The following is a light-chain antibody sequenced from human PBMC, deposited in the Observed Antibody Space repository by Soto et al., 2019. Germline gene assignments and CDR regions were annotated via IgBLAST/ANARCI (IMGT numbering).Light chain of an antibody. V-gene: IGLV2-14*01. CDR2: DVS. J-gene: IGLJ1*01. Sequence: QSVLTQPASVSGSPGQSITISCTGTSSDVGGYNYVSWYQQHPGKAHKLMIYDVSNRPSGVSNRLSGSKSGYTASLTIFGLQAEDEADYYCSSYTSSSTLYVFGTGTKVTVL. CDR3: SSYTSSSTLYV. CDR1: SSDVGGYNY.